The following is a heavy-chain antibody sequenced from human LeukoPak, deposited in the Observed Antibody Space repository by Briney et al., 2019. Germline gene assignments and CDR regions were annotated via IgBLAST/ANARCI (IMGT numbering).Heavy chain of an antibody. J-gene: IGHJ5*02. CDR3: ASHFNWFEP. CDR2: ISAYNGNT. CDR1: GYTFTSYG. V-gene: IGHV1-18*01. Sequence: ASVKVSCKASGYTFTSYGISWVRQAPGQGLEWMGWISAYNGNTNYAQKFQGRVTMTRDTSTSTVYMELSSLRSEDTAVYYCASHFNWFEPWGQGTLVTVSS.